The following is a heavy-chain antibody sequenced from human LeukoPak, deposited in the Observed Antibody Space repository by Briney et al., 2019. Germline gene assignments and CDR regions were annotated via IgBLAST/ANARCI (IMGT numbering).Heavy chain of an antibody. D-gene: IGHD3-22*01. CDR2: IYSGGST. CDR1: GFTVSSNY. CDR3: ARSSRYDSSGYYYRGAFDI. V-gene: IGHV3-66*01. J-gene: IGHJ3*02. Sequence: GGSLRLSCAASGFTVSSNYMSWVRQAPGKGLEWVSVIYSGGSTYYADSVKGRFTISRDNSKNTLYLQMNSLRAEDTAVYYCARSSRYDSSGYYYRGAFDIWGQGTMVTVSS.